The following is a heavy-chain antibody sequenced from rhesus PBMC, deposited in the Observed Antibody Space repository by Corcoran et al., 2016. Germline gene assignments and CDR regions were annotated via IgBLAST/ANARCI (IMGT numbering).Heavy chain of an antibody. D-gene: IGHD2-27*01. V-gene: IGHV4-76*01. CDR1: GGSISSGYD. CDR3: GREYCSGIYCRGDVFDF. CDR2: IYGRSGSN. J-gene: IGHJ3*01. Sequence: ESGPGVVKPSETLSLTCAVSGGSISSGYDWSWIRQLPGKGLEWSGYIYGRSGSNNYNPSLKNRVTISKDADKNQFSLKLRSVAAEDTAVDYCGREYCSGIYCRGDVFDFWGQGLRVTVSS.